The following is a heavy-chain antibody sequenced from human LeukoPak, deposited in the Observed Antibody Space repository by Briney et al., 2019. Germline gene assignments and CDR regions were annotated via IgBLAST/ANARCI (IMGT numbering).Heavy chain of an antibody. Sequence: GGSLRLSCAASGFTFSSYAMHWVRQAPGKGLEWVAVISNDGSNKYCADSVKGRFTISRDNSKNTLYLQMNSLRAEDTAVYYCARGHARGYDFPIDYWGQGTLVTVSS. CDR2: ISNDGSNK. D-gene: IGHD5-12*01. CDR1: GFTFSSYA. CDR3: ARGHARGYDFPIDY. V-gene: IGHV3-30*04. J-gene: IGHJ4*02.